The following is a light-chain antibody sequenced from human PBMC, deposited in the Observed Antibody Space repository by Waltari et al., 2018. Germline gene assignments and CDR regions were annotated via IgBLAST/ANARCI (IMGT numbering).Light chain of an antibody. CDR3: QQYYGTPPRT. V-gene: IGKV4-1*01. Sequence: DIVMTQSPDSLAVSLGERATINCKSSQSVLYNSDNKNYLAWYQQKPGQPPKLLIYWASTRESWVPDRFSGSGSGTDFTLTSTSLQAEDVAVYYCQQYYGTPPRTFGQGTKVEIK. CDR1: QSVLYNSDNKNY. CDR2: WAS. J-gene: IGKJ1*01.